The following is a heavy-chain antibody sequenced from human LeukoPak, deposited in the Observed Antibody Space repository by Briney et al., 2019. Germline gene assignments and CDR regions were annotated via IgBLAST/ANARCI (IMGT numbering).Heavy chain of an antibody. D-gene: IGHD3-10*01. CDR2: VYYSGSA. CDR3: ARGLRVLLWFGELSDGMDV. J-gene: IGHJ6*02. V-gene: IGHV4-39*07. Sequence: SETLSLTCTVSGGSVGSGTYYWSWIRQSPGKGLEWIGNVYYSGSAYYNPSLKSRVTMSVDTSKNQFSLKLSSVTAADTAVYYCARGLRVLLWFGELSDGMDVWGQGTTVTVSS. CDR1: GGSVGSGTYY.